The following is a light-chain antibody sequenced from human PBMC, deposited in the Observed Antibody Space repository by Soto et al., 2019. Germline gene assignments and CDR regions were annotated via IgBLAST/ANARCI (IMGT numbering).Light chain of an antibody. J-gene: IGLJ2*01. CDR3: CSYAGSSTGRVL. CDR2: EGS. Sequence: QAVVTQPASVSGSPGQSITISCTGTSSDVGSYNLVSWYQQHPGKAPKLMIYEGSKRPSGVSNRFSGSKSGNTASLTISGLQAEDEADYYCCSYAGSSTGRVLFGGGTKVTVL. CDR1: SSDVGSYNL. V-gene: IGLV2-23*01.